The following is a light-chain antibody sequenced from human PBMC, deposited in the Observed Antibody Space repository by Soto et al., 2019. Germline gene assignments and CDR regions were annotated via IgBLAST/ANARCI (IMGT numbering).Light chain of an antibody. CDR3: QQYGSSPRT. CDR2: DAS. Sequence: EIVMTQSPVTLSVSPGERATLSCRASQSVRSNLAWYQQKPGQAPRLLMYDASTRATGIPARFSGSGSGTDFTLTITRLEPEDFAVYYCQQYGSSPRTFGQGTRLEIK. CDR1: QSVRSN. J-gene: IGKJ5*01. V-gene: IGKV3-20*01.